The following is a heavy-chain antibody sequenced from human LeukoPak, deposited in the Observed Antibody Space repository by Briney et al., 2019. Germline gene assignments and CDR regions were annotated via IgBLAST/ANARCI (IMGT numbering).Heavy chain of an antibody. J-gene: IGHJ4*02. CDR2: ISAYNGNT. V-gene: IGHV1-18*01. Sequence: ASVKVSCKASGYTFTSYGISWVRQAPGQGLEWVGWISAYNGNTNYAQKLQGRVTMTTDTSTSTAYMELRSLRSDDTAVYYCAGGYYDSSGYYRPNDYWGQGTLVTVSS. CDR1: GYTFTSYG. D-gene: IGHD3-22*01. CDR3: AGGYYDSSGYYRPNDY.